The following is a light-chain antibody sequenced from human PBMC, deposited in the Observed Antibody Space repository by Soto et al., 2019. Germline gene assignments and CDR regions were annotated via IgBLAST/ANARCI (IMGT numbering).Light chain of an antibody. V-gene: IGKV3-15*01. CDR2: GSS. Sequence: EIMLTQSPATLSLSPGESVTLSCRASQLFSSNLAWYQRRPGQAPRLLIYGSSTRATGVPPRFSGSASGTEFTLTISSLQSEDFGVYYCQQYNDWPRTFGQGTRLEIK. CDR1: QLFSSN. CDR3: QQYNDWPRT. J-gene: IGKJ5*01.